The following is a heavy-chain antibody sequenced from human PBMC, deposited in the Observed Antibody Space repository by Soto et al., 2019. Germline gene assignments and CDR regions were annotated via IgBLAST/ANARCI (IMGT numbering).Heavy chain of an antibody. CDR1: GFTFSNYA. J-gene: IGHJ4*02. V-gene: IGHV3-23*01. D-gene: IGHD6-25*01. CDR2: ISGSGGTT. CDR3: AKFFVETGSNSGWPWSLHY. Sequence: EVQLLESGGGLVQPGRSLRLSCAASGFTFSNYAMSWVRQAPGQGLDWVSAISGSGGTTYYADSVKGRFTISRDNSKNTLFLQMNSLRAEDAAVYYCAKFFVETGSNSGWPWSLHYWRQGTRVTVSS.